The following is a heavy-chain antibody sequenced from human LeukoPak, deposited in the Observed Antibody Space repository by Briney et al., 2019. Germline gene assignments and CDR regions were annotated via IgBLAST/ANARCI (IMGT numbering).Heavy chain of an antibody. V-gene: IGHV4-34*01. J-gene: IGHJ4*02. CDR1: GGSFSGYY. D-gene: IGHD3-22*01. CDR3: ARGDYYDSSGYYY. Sequence: SETPSLTCAVYGGSFSGYYWSWIRQPPGKGLEWIGEINHSGSTNYNPSLKSRVTISVDTSKNQFSLKLSSVTAADTAVYYCARGDYYDSSGYYYWGQGTLVTVSS. CDR2: INHSGST.